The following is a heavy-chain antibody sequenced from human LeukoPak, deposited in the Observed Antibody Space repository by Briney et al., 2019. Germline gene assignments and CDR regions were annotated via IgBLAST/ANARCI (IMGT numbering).Heavy chain of an antibody. J-gene: IGHJ4*02. CDR1: GYSFTNYW. CDR2: IYPGTSDT. D-gene: IGHD3-22*01. V-gene: IGHV5-51*01. CDR3: ARRGYDSRGYHFYFDY. Sequence: GESLNISCKASGYSFTNYWIGWVRQMPGKGLEWMGIIYPGTSDTKYSPSFQGHVTVSADKSISTAYLQWSSLKASDTAMYYCARRGYDSRGYHFYFDYWGQGTLVTVSS.